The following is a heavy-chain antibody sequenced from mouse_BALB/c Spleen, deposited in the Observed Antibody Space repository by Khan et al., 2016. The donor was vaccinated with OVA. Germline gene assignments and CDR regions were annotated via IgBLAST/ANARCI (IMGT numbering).Heavy chain of an antibody. V-gene: IGHV5-17*02. J-gene: IGHJ4*01. Sequence: EVELVESGGGLVQPGGSRKLSCAASGFTFSNFGIHWVRQAPEKGLEWVAYISSGSSTIYYADTVKGRFTISRDNPKKTLFLQMTSLRSEDTAMYYCARRRIYDGYYGGAMDYWGRGTSVTVSS. CDR2: ISSGSSTI. CDR3: ARRRIYDGYYGGAMDY. CDR1: GFTFSNFG. D-gene: IGHD2-3*01.